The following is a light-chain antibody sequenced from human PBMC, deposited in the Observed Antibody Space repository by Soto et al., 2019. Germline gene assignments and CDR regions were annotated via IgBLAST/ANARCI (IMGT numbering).Light chain of an antibody. CDR1: SSDVGGYNY. Sequence: QSVLTQPAFVSGSPGQSITISCTGTSSDVGGYNYVSWYQQHPGKAPKLMIYDVTYRPSWAPNRFSGSKSGNTASLTISGLQAEDEADYYCSSYTTNSTYVFGTGTKVTVL. V-gene: IGLV2-14*01. J-gene: IGLJ1*01. CDR3: SSYTTNSTYV. CDR2: DVT.